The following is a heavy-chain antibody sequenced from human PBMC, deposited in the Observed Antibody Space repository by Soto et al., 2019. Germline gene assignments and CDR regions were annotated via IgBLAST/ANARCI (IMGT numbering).Heavy chain of an antibody. CDR3: ARGYCSGGSCQSNWFDP. Sequence: PSETLSLTCAVYGGSFSGYYWSWIRQPPGKGLEWIGEINHSGSTNYNPSLKSRVTISVDTSKNQFSLKLSSVTAADTAVYYCARGYCSGGSCQSNWFDPWGQGTLVTVSS. CDR1: GGSFSGYY. D-gene: IGHD2-15*01. J-gene: IGHJ5*02. CDR2: INHSGST. V-gene: IGHV4-34*01.